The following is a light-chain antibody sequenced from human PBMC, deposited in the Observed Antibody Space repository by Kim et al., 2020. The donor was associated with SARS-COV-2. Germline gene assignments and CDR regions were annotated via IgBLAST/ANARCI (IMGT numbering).Light chain of an antibody. CDR3: QAWDSSTAWV. CDR2: QDS. J-gene: IGLJ3*02. V-gene: IGLV3-1*01. Sequence: SYELTQPPSVSVSPGQTASITCSGDKLGDKYACWYQQKPGQSPVLVIYQDSKRPSGIPERFSGSNSGNTATLTISGTQAMDGADYYCQAWDSSTAWVFGGGTKLTVL. CDR1: KLGDKY.